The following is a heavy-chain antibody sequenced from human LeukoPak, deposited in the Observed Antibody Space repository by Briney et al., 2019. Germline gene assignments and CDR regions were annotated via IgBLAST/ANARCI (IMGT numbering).Heavy chain of an antibody. D-gene: IGHD5-18*01. V-gene: IGHV3-21*01. CDR1: GFTFSSYS. Sequence: GGSLRLSCAASGFTFSSYSMNWVRQAPGKGLEWVSSISSSSSYIYYADSVKGRFTISRDNAKNSLYLQMNSLRAEDTAVYYCARRRRGGYSNGSVYYYFDYWGQGTLVTVSS. CDR2: ISSSSSYI. CDR3: ARRRRGGYSNGSVYYYFDY. J-gene: IGHJ4*02.